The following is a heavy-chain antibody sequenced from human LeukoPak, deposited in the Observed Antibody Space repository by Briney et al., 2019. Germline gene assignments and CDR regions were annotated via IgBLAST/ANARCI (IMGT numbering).Heavy chain of an antibody. V-gene: IGHV1-8*01. CDR2: MNPNSSNT. J-gene: IGHJ4*02. CDR3: ARLGIYDGNSYGSF. Sequence: EASVKVSCKASGYTFTSYDINWVRQATGQGLEWMGWMNPNSSNTGYAQKFQGRVTMTRDTSISTAYMELSSLTSEDTAVYYCARLGIYDGNSYGSFWGQGTLVTVSS. D-gene: IGHD5-18*01. CDR1: GYTFTSYD.